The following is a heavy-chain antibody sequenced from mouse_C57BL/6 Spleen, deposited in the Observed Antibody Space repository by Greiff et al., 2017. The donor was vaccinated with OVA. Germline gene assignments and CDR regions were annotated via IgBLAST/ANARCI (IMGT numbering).Heavy chain of an antibody. CDR3: ARDRITTVVARDWYFDV. Sequence: VQLMESGGGLVQPGGSLSLSCAASGFTFTDYYMSWVRQPPGKALEWLGFIRNKANGYTTEYSASVKGRFTISRDNSQSILYLQMNALRAEDSATYYCARDRITTVVARDWYFDVWGTGTTVTVSS. J-gene: IGHJ1*03. V-gene: IGHV7-3*01. D-gene: IGHD1-1*01. CDR1: GFTFTDYY. CDR2: IRNKANGYTT.